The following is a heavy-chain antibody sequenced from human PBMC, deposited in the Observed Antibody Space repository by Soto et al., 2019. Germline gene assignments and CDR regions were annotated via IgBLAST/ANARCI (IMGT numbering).Heavy chain of an antibody. CDR3: ARYTGSNSLFDS. V-gene: IGHV1-2*02. CDR1: GYTFTGDY. J-gene: IGHJ4*02. CDR2: INPKSGYT. Sequence: ASVKVSCKASGYTFTGDYLHWVRQAPGQGLEWMAWINPKSGYTKSAQKFQARVTLTRDTSISAAYMELRSLRSEDTAVYFCARYTGSNSLFDSWGQGTLVTVSS. D-gene: IGHD1-26*01.